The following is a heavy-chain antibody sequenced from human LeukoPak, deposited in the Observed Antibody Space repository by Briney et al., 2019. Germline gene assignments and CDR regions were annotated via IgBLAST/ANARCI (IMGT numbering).Heavy chain of an antibody. V-gene: IGHV3-30*01. CDR3: ARSTGDCSGGTCYSDFDC. D-gene: IGHD2-15*01. CDR1: GFIFSYYA. CDR2: ISNNGTNK. Sequence: GGSLRLSCAASGFIFSYYAMHWVRQAPGKGLEWVAVISNNGTNKYYADSVKGRFTISRDNSKNTLYLQMNSLRAEDTAVYYCARSTGDCSGGTCYSDFDCWGQGTLVTVSS. J-gene: IGHJ4*02.